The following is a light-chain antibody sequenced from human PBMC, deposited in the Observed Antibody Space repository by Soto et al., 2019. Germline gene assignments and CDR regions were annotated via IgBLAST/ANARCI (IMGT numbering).Light chain of an antibody. V-gene: IGKV3-15*01. CDR3: QQYNNWPRT. CDR1: QSVSSY. CDR2: GAS. J-gene: IGKJ1*01. Sequence: EILMSQSPATLSVYTGERVTLSCRASQSVSSYLAWYQQKPGQPPRLLIYGASTRATGIPARFSGSGSGTEFTLTISSLQSEDFAVYYCQQYNNWPRTFGQGTNVDI.